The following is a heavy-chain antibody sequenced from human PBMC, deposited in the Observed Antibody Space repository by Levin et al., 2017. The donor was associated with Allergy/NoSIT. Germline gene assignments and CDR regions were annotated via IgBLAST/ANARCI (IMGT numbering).Heavy chain of an antibody. CDR1: GFTFDDYA. D-gene: IGHD2-15*01. J-gene: IGHJ4*02. Sequence: GGSLRLSCAASGFTFDDYAMHWVRQAPGKGLEWVSGISWNSGSIGYADSVKGRFTISRDNAKNSLYLQMNSLRAEDTALYYCAKTYCNGGSCATLGYWGQGTLVTVSS. V-gene: IGHV3-9*01. CDR2: ISWNSGSI. CDR3: AKTYCNGGSCATLGY.